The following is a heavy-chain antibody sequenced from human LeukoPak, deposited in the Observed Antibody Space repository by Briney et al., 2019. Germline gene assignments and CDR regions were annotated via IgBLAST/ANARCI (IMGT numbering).Heavy chain of an antibody. CDR1: GDSFTTTW. Sequence: GESLQISCKYFGDSFTTTWIGWVRQMPGKGLEWMGIIYPRDSDTRYSVSFQGQVTISVDKSISTAYLQWSNLKASDTAMYYCARHVSQGYGLDVWGQGSTVTVSS. CDR3: ARHVSQGYGLDV. CDR2: IYPRDSDT. D-gene: IGHD5/OR15-5a*01. V-gene: IGHV5-51*01. J-gene: IGHJ6*02.